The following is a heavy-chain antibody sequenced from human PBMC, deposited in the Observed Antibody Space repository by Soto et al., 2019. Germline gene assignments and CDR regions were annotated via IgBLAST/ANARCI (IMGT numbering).Heavy chain of an antibody. CDR3: ARTLATVTTPGRFDP. D-gene: IGHD4-17*01. V-gene: IGHV2-70*01. CDR2: IDWGDDK. CDR1: GFSLSTSGMC. Sequence: GSGPTLVNPTQTLTLTCTFSGFSLSTSGMCVSWIRQPPGKALEWLALIDWGDDKYYSTSLKTRLTISKDTSKNQVVLTMTNMDPVDTATYYCARTLATVTTPGRFDPWGQGTLVTVSS. J-gene: IGHJ5*02.